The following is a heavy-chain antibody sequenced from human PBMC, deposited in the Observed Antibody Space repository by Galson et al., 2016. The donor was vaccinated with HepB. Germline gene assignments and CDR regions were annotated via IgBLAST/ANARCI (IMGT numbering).Heavy chain of an antibody. CDR3: VRLRVEGIRAGNFQY. J-gene: IGHJ1*01. D-gene: IGHD3-3*01. V-gene: IGHV5-51*01. Sequence: QSGAEVTKPGESLKISCRGFGFQFSKYWIGWVRQMPGTGLEWMGIIYPGDSDTRYNPSFQGQVTISADKSTDTAYLQWSSLKSSDTAMYYCVRLRVEGIRAGNFQYWGQGTLAIVSS. CDR2: IYPGDSDT. CDR1: GFQFSKYW.